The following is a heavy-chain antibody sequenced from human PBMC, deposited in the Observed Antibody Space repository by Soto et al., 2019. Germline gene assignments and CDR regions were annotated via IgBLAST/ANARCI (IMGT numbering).Heavy chain of an antibody. J-gene: IGHJ4*01. CDR2: IKSKSDGGTT. Sequence: EVQLVESGGDLVKPGGSLRLSCAASGFTFSSAWINWVRQAPGKGLAWVGRIKSKSDGGTTDFAAPVKGRFDSSRDDSRDMGYMQMDSLNTEDSGVYFCTTDSIFTGILVRVDFWGHGTLVTV. CDR1: GFTFSSAW. V-gene: IGHV3-15*07. D-gene: IGHD3-3*02. CDR3: TTDSIFTGILVRVDF.